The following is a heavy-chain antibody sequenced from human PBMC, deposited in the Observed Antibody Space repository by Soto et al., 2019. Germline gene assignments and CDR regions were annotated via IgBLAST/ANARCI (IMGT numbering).Heavy chain of an antibody. CDR3: ASSLEPFAP. D-gene: IGHD3-3*01. Sequence: QVQLVQSGAEVKKPGASVKVSCKASGYTFTSYDINWVRQATGQGLEWMGWMNPTSGNTGYAQKFQGRVPMTRHTSISTAYMELSSLRSEATAVYYCASSLEPFAPWGQGTLVTVSS. V-gene: IGHV1-8*01. CDR1: GYTFTSYD. J-gene: IGHJ5*02. CDR2: MNPTSGNT.